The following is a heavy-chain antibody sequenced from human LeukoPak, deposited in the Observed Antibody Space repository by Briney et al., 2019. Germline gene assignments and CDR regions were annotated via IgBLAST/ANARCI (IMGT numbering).Heavy chain of an antibody. Sequence: PGGSLRLSCAASGFTFSSYAMSWVRQAPGKGLEWVSAISGSGGSTYYADSVKGRFTISRDNSKNTLYLQMNSLRAEDTAVYYCAKDLLPSIVVVVAAFFDYWGQGTLVTVSS. CDR3: AKDLLPSIVVVVAAFFDY. CDR1: GFTFSSYA. J-gene: IGHJ4*02. D-gene: IGHD2-15*01. CDR2: ISGSGGST. V-gene: IGHV3-23*01.